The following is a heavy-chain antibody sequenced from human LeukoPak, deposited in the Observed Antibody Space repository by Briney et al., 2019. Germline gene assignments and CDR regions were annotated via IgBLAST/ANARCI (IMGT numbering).Heavy chain of an antibody. V-gene: IGHV4-34*01. J-gene: IGHJ4*02. CDR1: GGSFSGYY. Sequence: SVTLSLTCAVYGGSFSGYYWSWIRQPPGKGLEWIGEINHSGSTNYNPSLKSRVTISVDTSKNQFSLKLSSVTAADTAVYYCAREYSSSDDWGQGTLVTVSS. CDR2: INHSGST. CDR3: AREYSSSDD. D-gene: IGHD6-6*01.